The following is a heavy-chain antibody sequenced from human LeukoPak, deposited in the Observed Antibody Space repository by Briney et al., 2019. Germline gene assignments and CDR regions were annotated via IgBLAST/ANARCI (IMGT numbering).Heavy chain of an antibody. V-gene: IGHV3-11*05. Sequence: PGGSLRLSCAASGFTFSDYYMSWIRQAPGKGLEWVSYISSSSSYTNYADSVKGRFTISRDNAKNSLYLQMNSLRAEDTAVYYCAREYCSSTSCTYYFDYWGQGTLVTVSS. J-gene: IGHJ4*02. CDR3: AREYCSSTSCTYYFDY. CDR1: GFTFSDYY. CDR2: ISSSSSYT. D-gene: IGHD2-2*01.